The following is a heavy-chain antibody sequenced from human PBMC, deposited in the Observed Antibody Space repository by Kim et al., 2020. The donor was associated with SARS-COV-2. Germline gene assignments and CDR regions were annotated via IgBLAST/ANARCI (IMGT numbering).Heavy chain of an antibody. V-gene: IGHV3-23*01. CDR2: IGASGTGR. Sequence: GGSLRLSCAASGFTFNNYAMTWVRQAPGKGLDWVAVIGASGTGRYYADSAQDRFIISRDNSNNMLYLQMNRLRVEDTAVYFCAKARMVNYYYYYGMDVWG. D-gene: IGHD2-15*01. CDR3: AKARMVNYYYYYGMDV. CDR1: GFTFNNYA. J-gene: IGHJ6*01.